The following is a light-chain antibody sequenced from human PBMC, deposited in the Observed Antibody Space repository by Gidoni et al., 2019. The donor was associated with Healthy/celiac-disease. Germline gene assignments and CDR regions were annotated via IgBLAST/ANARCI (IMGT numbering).Light chain of an antibody. V-gene: IGKV3-20*01. Sequence: ETVSTPSLFTLSLSPGERATLSCLSSQSVSSSDLAWYQQKPGQAPRLLIYGASSSATGIPDRFSGSGSGTDFTLTISRLGPEDFAVYYCQQYGSSPRTFGQGTKVEIK. CDR1: QSVSSSD. J-gene: IGKJ1*01. CDR2: GAS. CDR3: QQYGSSPRT.